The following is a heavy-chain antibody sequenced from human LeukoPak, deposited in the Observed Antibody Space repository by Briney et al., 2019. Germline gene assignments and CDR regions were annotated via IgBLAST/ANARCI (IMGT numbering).Heavy chain of an antibody. V-gene: IGHV3-15*01. D-gene: IGHD3-10*01. CDR1: GFTFSNAW. Sequence: GGSPRLSCATSGFTFSNAWMSWVRQAPGKGLEWVGRIKSKTDGGTTDYAAPVIGRITISRDDSKNTLYLQMNSLKTEDTAVYYCNHMIRGVANWGQGTLVTVSS. CDR3: NHMIRGVAN. J-gene: IGHJ4*02. CDR2: IKSKTDGGTT.